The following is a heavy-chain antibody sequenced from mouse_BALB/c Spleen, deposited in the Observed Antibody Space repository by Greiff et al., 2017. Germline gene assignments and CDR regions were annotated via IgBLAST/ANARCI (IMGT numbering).Heavy chain of an antibody. CDR2: FGPENGNT. V-gene: IGHV14-1*02. Sequence: DVQLQESGAELVRPGALVKLSCNASGFNIKDYYMYWVKQRSEQGLVWFGWFGPENGNTIYDPKIQSKASITADTSSNTAYLQLSSLTSEDTAVYCCTYGDYGGRTYWGQGTRVTVSA. CDR3: TYGDYGGRTY. D-gene: IGHD1-1*01. J-gene: IGHJ3*01. CDR1: GFNIKDYY.